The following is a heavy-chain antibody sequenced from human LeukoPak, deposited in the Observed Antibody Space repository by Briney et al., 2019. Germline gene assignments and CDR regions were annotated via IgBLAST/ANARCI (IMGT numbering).Heavy chain of an antibody. J-gene: IGHJ4*02. Sequence: GASVKVSCKASGYTFTGYYMHWVRQAPGQGLEWMGCINPNSGGTNYAQTFQGRVTMTRDTSISTAYMELSRLRSDDTAMYYCARDVLTTFGYFSAADDFWGQGTLVTVSS. CDR3: ARDVLTTFGYFSAADDF. D-gene: IGHD3-10*02. V-gene: IGHV1-2*02. CDR2: INPNSGGT. CDR1: GYTFTGYY.